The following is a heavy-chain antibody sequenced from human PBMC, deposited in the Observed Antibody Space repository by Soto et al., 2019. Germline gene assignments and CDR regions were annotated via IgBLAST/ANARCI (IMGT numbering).Heavy chain of an antibody. J-gene: IGHJ6*02. CDR2: IYYSGST. D-gene: IGHD3-3*01. V-gene: IGHV4-30-4*01. CDR1: GGSISSGDYY. CDR3: SNDFWNGYHEDV. Sequence: PSETLSLTCTVSGGSISSGDYYWSWIRQPPGKGLEWIGYIYYSGSTYYNPSLKSRVTISVDTSKNQFSLKLSSVTAADTAVYYCSNDFWNGYHEDVWGQGTTVTAS.